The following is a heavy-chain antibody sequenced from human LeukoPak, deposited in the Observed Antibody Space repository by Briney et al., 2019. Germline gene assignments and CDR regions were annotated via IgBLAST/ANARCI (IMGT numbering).Heavy chain of an antibody. CDR1: GGSISSGGYY. CDR3: ARYDRPYSSSWIY. J-gene: IGHJ4*02. D-gene: IGHD6-13*01. CDR2: IYHSGST. Sequence: PSQTLSLTCTVSGGSISSGGYYWSWIRQPPGKGLEWIGYIYHSGSTYYNPFLKSRVTISVDRSKNQFSLKLSSVTAADTAVYYCARYDRPYSSSWIYWGQGTLVTVSS. V-gene: IGHV4-30-2*01.